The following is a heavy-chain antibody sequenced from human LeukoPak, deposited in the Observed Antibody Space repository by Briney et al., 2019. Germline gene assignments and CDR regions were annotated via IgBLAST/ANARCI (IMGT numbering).Heavy chain of an antibody. V-gene: IGHV1-2*02. Sequence: ASVKVSCKASGYTFSSYGIGWVRQAPGQRLEWMGWINPNSGGTNYAQKFQGRVTMTRDTSISTAYMELSRLRSDDTAVYYCARALDYYYYYMDVWGKGTTVTVSS. J-gene: IGHJ6*03. CDR2: INPNSGGT. CDR1: GYTFSSYG. CDR3: ARALDYYYYYMDV.